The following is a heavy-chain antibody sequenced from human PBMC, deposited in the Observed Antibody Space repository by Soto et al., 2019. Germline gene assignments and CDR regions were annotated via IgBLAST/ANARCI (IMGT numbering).Heavy chain of an antibody. CDR3: AKATVAAPGPLDY. Sequence: GGSLRLSCAASGFTFSNYAMSWVRQAPGKGLEWVSGISGSGGSTYYADSVRGRFTFSRDNSKNTLYLQMNSLRAEDTAVYYCAKATVAAPGPLDYWGQGTLVTVS. V-gene: IGHV3-23*01. CDR2: ISGSGGST. J-gene: IGHJ4*02. CDR1: GFTFSNYA. D-gene: IGHD6-13*01.